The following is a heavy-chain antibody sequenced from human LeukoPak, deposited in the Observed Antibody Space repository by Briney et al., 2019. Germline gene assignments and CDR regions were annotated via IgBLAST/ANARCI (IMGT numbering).Heavy chain of an antibody. V-gene: IGHV3-74*01. J-gene: IGHJ5*01. CDR1: GVTLSGHS. D-gene: IGHD3-10*01. Sequence: PGGSLRLSCVASGVTLSGHSTHWVRQAPGKGLVWVSGISNDGTSTSYADSVKGRFTISRDNAKNTLYLQMHSLRAEDTAVYSCARGWFGPDSCGQGTLVTVSS. CDR3: ARGWFGPDS. CDR2: ISNDGTST.